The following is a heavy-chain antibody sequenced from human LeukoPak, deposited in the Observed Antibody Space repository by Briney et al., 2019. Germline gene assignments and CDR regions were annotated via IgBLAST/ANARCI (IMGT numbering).Heavy chain of an antibody. CDR2: IYHSGST. CDR1: GYSISSGYF. V-gene: IGHV4-38-2*02. J-gene: IGHJ4*02. D-gene: IGHD6-13*01. Sequence: SDTLSLTCTVSGYSISSGYFWGWIRQSPGMGLEWIGSIYHSGSTNYNPSLKSRVTISVDTSKNQFSLKLTSVTAADTAVYYCARVNIGAASTCAYWGQGTLVTVSS. CDR3: ARVNIGAASTCAY.